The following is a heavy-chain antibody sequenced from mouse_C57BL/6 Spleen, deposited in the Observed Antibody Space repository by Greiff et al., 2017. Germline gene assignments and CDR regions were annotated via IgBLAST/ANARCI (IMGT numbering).Heavy chain of an antibody. J-gene: IGHJ2*01. D-gene: IGHD1-1*01. CDR2: IDPASGST. CDR3: ARITTVVAGDY. CDR1: GFNIQNTY. V-gene: IGHV14-3*01. Sequence: EVQLQQSVAELVRPGASVKLSCTASGFNIQNTYMHWVKQRPEQGLEWIGMIDPASGSTKYAPKFQGKATITADKSANTAYLQLSSLTSEDTAIYYCARITTVVAGDYWGQGTTLTVSS.